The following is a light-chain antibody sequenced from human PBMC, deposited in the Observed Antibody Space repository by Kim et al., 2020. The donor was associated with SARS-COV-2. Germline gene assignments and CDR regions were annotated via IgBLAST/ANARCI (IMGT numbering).Light chain of an antibody. V-gene: IGLV2-11*01. CDR3: CSYAGSYV. CDR2: DVS. J-gene: IGLJ1*01. CDR1: SSDVGGYNY. Sequence: PGQSFTISCTGTSSDVGGYNYVSWYQQHPGKAPKLMIYDVSKRPSGVPDRFSGSKSGNTASLTISGLQAEDEADYYCCSYAGSYVFGTGTKVTVL.